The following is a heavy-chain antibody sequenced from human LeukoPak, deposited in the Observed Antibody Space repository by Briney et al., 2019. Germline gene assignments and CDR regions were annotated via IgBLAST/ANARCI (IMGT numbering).Heavy chain of an antibody. CDR1: GYSISSGYY. CDR2: IYHSGST. CDR3: ARLEVAEPFDY. J-gene: IGHJ4*02. Sequence: SETLSLTCAVSGYSISSGYYWGWIRQPPGKGLEWIGSIYHSGSTYYNPSLKSRVTISVDTSKNQFSLKLSSVTAADTAVYYCARLEVAEPFDYGGQGPVVTVSS. D-gene: IGHD6-19*01. V-gene: IGHV4-38-2*01.